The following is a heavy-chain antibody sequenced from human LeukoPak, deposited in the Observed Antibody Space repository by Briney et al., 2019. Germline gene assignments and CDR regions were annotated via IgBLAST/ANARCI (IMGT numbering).Heavy chain of an antibody. CDR2: IRSKTNNYAT. V-gene: IGHV3-73*01. CDR1: GFTFSGSA. Sequence: GGSLRLSCAASGFTFSGSAMHWVRQASGKGLEWVGRIRSKTNNYATAYAASVKDSFTISKDDSTNTADLQMNSLKTGDTAVYYCVRHAASGGSGVDHWGQGTLVTVSS. J-gene: IGHJ4*02. CDR3: VRHAASGGSGVDH. D-gene: IGHD3-10*01.